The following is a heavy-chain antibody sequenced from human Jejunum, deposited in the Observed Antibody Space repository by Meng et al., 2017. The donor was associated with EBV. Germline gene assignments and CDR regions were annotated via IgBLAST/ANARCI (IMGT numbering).Heavy chain of an antibody. CDR2: VSGSGGNT. Sequence: VQLVGSGGGLVQPGGSLRLSCAASGFTFSSYSMSWARQAPGKGLGWVSTVSGSGGNTYYADSVKGRITISRDISKNTLYLQMNSLTAEDTAIYYCAKLLKYWGQGTLVTVSS. V-gene: IGHV3-23*04. CDR1: GFTFSSYS. J-gene: IGHJ4*02. CDR3: AKLLKY.